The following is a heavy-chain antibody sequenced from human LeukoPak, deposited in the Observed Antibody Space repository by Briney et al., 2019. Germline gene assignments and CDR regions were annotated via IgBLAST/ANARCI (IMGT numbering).Heavy chain of an antibody. D-gene: IGHD3-3*01. V-gene: IGHV3-30*19. J-gene: IGHJ4*02. Sequence: GGSLRLSCAVSGFPFSNYGMHWVRQAPGKGLEWVAVIWSDGNKKYYADSVKGRFTISRDNSKNTLYLQMNSLRAEDTAVYYCARVSGDFWSGSYDYWGQGTLVTVSS. CDR2: IWSDGNKK. CDR3: ARVSGDFWSGSYDY. CDR1: GFPFSNYG.